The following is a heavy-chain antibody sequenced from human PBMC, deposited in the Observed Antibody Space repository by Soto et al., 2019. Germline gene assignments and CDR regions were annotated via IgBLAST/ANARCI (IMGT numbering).Heavy chain of an antibody. D-gene: IGHD3-16*02. J-gene: IGHJ4*02. CDR1: GYSFTNHW. V-gene: IGHV5-51*01. CDR3: ARPRDYSTSLSFLY. CDR2: IYPSDPDT. Sequence: PGESLKISCKGSGYSFTNHWIGWVRQMPGKGLEWMGIIYPSDPDTRYSPSFQGQVTISADKSINTAYLQWSNLKASDTAIYYCARPRDYSTSLSFLYWGQGTLVTVSS.